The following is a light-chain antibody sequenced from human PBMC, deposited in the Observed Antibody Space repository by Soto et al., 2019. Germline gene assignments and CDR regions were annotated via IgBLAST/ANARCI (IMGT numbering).Light chain of an antibody. CDR3: QHYGTSPSYMYT. CDR2: GAS. J-gene: IGKJ2*01. CDR1: QSVTSTS. V-gene: IGKV3-20*01. Sequence: EIVLTQSPGTLSLSPAERAALSCRASQSVTSTSVAWYQQKAGQAPRLLIYGASSRATGIPDRFSGSGSGTDFILTISRLEPEDFAVYYCQHYGTSPSYMYTFGQGTKLEIK.